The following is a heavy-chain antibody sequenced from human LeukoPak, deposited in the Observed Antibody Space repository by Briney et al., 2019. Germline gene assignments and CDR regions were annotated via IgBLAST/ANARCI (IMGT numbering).Heavy chain of an antibody. J-gene: IGHJ6*03. CDR2: IFYSGRT. D-gene: IGHD3-10*01. CDR1: GVSIGSYY. CDR3: ARVRCPTTGNKEVREVIPGGLYMDV. Sequence: ASETLSLTCTVSGVSIGSYYWSWIRQSPGKGLEWIGYIFYSGRTSYNPSLKSRVTISIDTSKNQFPLKLTSATAADTAVNYFARVRCPTTGNKEVREVIPGGLYMDVWGKGTTVTVSS. V-gene: IGHV4-59*01.